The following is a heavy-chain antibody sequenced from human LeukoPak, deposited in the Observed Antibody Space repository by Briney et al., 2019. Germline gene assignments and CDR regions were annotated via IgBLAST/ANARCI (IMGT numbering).Heavy chain of an antibody. V-gene: IGHV1-2*02. CDR1: GYTFTGYY. CDR3: ARRGMDGSGSYYTFDY. Sequence: ASVKVSCKASGYTFTGYYMHWVRQAPGQGLEWMGWINPNSGGTNYAQKFQGRVTMTRDTSISTAYMELSRLRSDDTAVYYCARRGMDGSGSYYTFDYWGHGTLVTVSS. D-gene: IGHD3-10*01. J-gene: IGHJ4*01. CDR2: INPNSGGT.